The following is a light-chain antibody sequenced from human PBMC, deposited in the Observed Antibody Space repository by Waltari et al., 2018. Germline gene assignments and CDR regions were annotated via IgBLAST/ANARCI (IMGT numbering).Light chain of an antibody. CDR2: RNN. CDR3: STWDSSLSGWV. Sequence: QAGLTQPPSVSKDLRQTATLTCTGHRNNVGNLRAAWLQQHQGHPPKPLSYRNNARPSGISERFSASRSGNTASLTITGLQAEDEADYYCSTWDSSLSGWVFGGGTKLTVL. CDR1: RNNVGNLR. J-gene: IGLJ3*02. V-gene: IGLV10-54*04.